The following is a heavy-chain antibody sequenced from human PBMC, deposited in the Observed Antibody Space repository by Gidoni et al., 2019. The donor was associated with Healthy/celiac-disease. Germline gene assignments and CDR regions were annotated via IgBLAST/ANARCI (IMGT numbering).Heavy chain of an antibody. CDR3: ATDLGVVGTFDI. V-gene: IGHV1-24*01. D-gene: IGHD3-3*01. CDR2: FDPEDGET. Sequence: QVQLVQSGAEVKKPGASVKVSCSVSGYTLTELSMHCVRQATGKGLEWMGGFDPEDGETIYAQKFQGRVTMTEDTSTDTAYMELSSLRSEDTAVYYCATDLGVVGTFDIWGQGTMVTVSS. CDR1: GYTLTELS. J-gene: IGHJ3*02.